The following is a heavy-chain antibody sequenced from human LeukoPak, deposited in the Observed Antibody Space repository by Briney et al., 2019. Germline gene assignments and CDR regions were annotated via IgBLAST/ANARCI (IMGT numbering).Heavy chain of an antibody. J-gene: IGHJ4*02. D-gene: IGHD6-13*01. CDR1: GFTFSRYA. V-gene: IGHV3-64D*09. CDR3: VKDVSSTYYYFDY. CDR2: ISTNGGVT. Sequence: PGGSLRLSCSASGFTFSRYAMHWVRQAPGKGLEYVSAISTNGGVTYYADSVKGRFTISRDNSKNTLYLEMSSLRVEDRAVYYCVKDVSSTYYYFDYWGQGTLVTVSS.